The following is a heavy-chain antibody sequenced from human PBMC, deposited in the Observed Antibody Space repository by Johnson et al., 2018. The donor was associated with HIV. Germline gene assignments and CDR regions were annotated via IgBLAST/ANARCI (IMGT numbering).Heavy chain of an antibody. CDR1: GFTVSSNY. CDR3: VRRMVVGYHAFDS. V-gene: IGHV3-11*04. J-gene: IGHJ3*02. D-gene: IGHD2-21*01. Sequence: VQLVESGGDLVQPGGSLRLSCAASGFTVSSNYMSWVRQAPGKGLEWVSYISSSGSTIYYADSVKGRFTISRDNAKNSLYLQMNSLRAEDTAVYYCVRRMVVGYHAFDSWGQGTVVTVSS. CDR2: ISSSGSTI.